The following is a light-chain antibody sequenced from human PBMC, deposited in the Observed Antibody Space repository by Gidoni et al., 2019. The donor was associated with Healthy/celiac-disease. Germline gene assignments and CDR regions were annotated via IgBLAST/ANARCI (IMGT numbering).Light chain of an antibody. Sequence: EIVFTQSPATLSLSPGERATLSCRDSQSVSSYLAWYQQKPGQAPRLLIYDASNRATGIPARFSGSGSGTDFTLTSSSLEPEDFAVYYCQQRSNWPPSITFGQXTRLEIK. CDR3: QQRSNWPPSIT. V-gene: IGKV3-11*01. CDR1: QSVSSY. CDR2: DAS. J-gene: IGKJ5*01.